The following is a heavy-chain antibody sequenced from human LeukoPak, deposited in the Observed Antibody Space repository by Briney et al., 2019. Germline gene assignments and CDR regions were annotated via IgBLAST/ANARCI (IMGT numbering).Heavy chain of an antibody. J-gene: IGHJ4*02. CDR2: ISYDGSNK. Sequence: HPGGSLRLSCAASGFTFSSYAMHWVRQAPGKGLEWVAVISYDGSNKYYADSVKGRFTISRDNSKNTLYLQMNSLRAEDTAVYYCAKPPYGDYRYFDYWGQGTLVTVSS. D-gene: IGHD4-17*01. V-gene: IGHV3-30-3*02. CDR1: GFTFSSYA. CDR3: AKPPYGDYRYFDY.